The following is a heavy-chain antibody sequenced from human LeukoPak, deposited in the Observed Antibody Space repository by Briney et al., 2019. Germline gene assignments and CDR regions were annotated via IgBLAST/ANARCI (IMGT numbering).Heavy chain of an antibody. V-gene: IGHV4-4*07. CDR3: ARSLGYYYGSGSYYPFDY. CDR1: GGSISRYY. J-gene: IGHJ4*02. Sequence: PSETLSLTCTVSGGSISRYYWSWIRQPAGKGLEWSGRIYTSGSTNYNPSLKSRVTMSVDTSKNQFSLKLSSVTAADTAVYYCARSLGYYYGSGSYYPFDYWGQGTLVTVSS. D-gene: IGHD3-10*01. CDR2: IYTSGST.